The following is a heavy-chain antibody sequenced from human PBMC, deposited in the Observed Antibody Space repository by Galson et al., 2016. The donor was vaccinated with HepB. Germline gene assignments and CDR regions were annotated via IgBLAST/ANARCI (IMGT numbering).Heavy chain of an antibody. CDR3: ARDDYFRLGY. J-gene: IGHJ4*02. CDR2: ITSSSDTM. D-gene: IGHD3-16*01. CDR1: GFIFSVSN. V-gene: IGHV3-48*02. Sequence: SLRLSCAAYGFIFSVSNMNWARQAPGKGLEWIAWITSSSDTMYYADSVKRRFTISRDNDNHSLYLAMNSRRDADTAVYYCARDDYFRLGYWGQGTLVTVSS.